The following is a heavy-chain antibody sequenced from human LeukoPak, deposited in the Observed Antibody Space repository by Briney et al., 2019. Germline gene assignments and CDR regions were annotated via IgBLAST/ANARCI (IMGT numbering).Heavy chain of an antibody. V-gene: IGHV5-51*01. CDR3: ARQGKTDFWGPTGAFDI. CDR2: IYDSDSDI. D-gene: IGHD3-3*01. J-gene: IGHJ3*02. CDR1: GYIFTDYR. Sequence: GESLKISCKTSGYIFTDYRVGWVRRIPGKGLEWMVIIYDSDSDIRYSPSFQGQVTISAEKSVTTAFLQWDGLRASHTATYYCARQGKTDFWGPTGAFDIWGQGTMVIVSS.